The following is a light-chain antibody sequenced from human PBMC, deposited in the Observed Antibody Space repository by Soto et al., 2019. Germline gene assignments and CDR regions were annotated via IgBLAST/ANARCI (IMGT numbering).Light chain of an antibody. CDR1: QSIGTY. V-gene: IGKV1-39*01. CDR2: AAS. Sequence: DIQMTQSPSSLSASVGDRVTITCRASQSIGTYLKWYQQKPGRVPKLLIYAASSLQSGVPSRFSGSGSGTEFTLTISSLQSEDFAVYYCQQYNIWPQTFGQGT. CDR3: QQYNIWPQT. J-gene: IGKJ1*01.